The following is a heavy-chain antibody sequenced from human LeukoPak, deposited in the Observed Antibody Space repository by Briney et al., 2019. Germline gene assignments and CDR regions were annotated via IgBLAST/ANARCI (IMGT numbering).Heavy chain of an antibody. D-gene: IGHD3-10*01. V-gene: IGHV4-38-2*02. CDR2: LYHSGST. J-gene: IGHJ6*04. CDR3: ARDDMVRGVINFYYGVDV. CDR1: GYSISSGYY. Sequence: PSETLSLTCAVSGYSISSGYYWGSIRQPPGKGLEWIGSLYHSGSTYYNPSLKSRVTISVDTSKNQFSLKLRSVTAADTAVYYCARDDMVRGVINFYYGVDVWGKGTTVTVSS.